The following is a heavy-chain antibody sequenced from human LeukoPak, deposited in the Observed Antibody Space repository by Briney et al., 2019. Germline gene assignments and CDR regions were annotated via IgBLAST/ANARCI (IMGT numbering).Heavy chain of an antibody. CDR1: GGSISSYF. D-gene: IGHD1-26*01. Sequence: SETLSLTCTVSGGSISSYFWSWIRQPPGKGLEWIGYIYYSGSTNYNPSLKSRVTMPVDTSKNQFSLKLSSVTAADTAVYYCARRSPGGAADYWGQGTRVTVSS. CDR2: IYYSGST. CDR3: ARRSPGGAADY. J-gene: IGHJ4*02. V-gene: IGHV4-59*08.